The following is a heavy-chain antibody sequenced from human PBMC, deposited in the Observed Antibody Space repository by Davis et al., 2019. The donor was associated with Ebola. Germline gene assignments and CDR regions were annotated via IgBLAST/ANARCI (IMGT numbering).Heavy chain of an antibody. J-gene: IGHJ3*02. CDR2: ISGSGGST. Sequence: GESLKISCPASGFTFSSYAMSWVRQAPGKGLEWVSAISGSGGSTYYADSVKGRFTISRDNSKNTLYLQMNSLRAEDTAIYYCAKDKNYDFWSGYPHDAFDIWGQGTMVTVSS. CDR3: AKDKNYDFWSGYPHDAFDI. CDR1: GFTFSSYA. D-gene: IGHD3-3*01. V-gene: IGHV3-23*01.